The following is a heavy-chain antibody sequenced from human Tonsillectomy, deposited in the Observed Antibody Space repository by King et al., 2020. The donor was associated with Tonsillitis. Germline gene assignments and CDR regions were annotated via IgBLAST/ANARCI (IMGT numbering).Heavy chain of an antibody. Sequence: QLQESGPGLVKPSQTLSLTCTVSGGSISSGDYYWGWIRQPPGKGLEWIGYIYYSGITYYNPSLKSRVTISVDTSKNQFSLKLSSVTAADTAVYYCASQYSSRIDYWGQGTLVTVSS. CDR3: ASQYSSRIDY. V-gene: IGHV4-30-4*01. D-gene: IGHD6-6*01. CDR1: GGSISSGDYY. CDR2: IYYSGIT. J-gene: IGHJ4*02.